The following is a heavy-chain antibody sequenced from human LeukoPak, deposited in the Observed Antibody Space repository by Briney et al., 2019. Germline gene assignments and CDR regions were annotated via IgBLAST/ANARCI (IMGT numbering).Heavy chain of an antibody. D-gene: IGHD1-26*01. J-gene: IGHJ4*02. CDR3: ARDGIDEGLYFDY. Sequence: GGSLRLSCAASGFTFSSHWMSWVRQAPGKGLERVANINQDGSEKYYVDSVKGRFIISRDNAKNSLYLQMNSLRAEDTAVYYCARDGIDEGLYFDYWGQGNLVTVSS. CDR1: GFTFSSHW. CDR2: INQDGSEK. V-gene: IGHV3-7*01.